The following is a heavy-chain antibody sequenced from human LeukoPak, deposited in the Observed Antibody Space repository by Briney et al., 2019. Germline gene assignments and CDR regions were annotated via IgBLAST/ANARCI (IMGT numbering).Heavy chain of an antibody. V-gene: IGHV1-2*02. J-gene: IGHJ4*02. D-gene: IGHD3-16*02. CDR3: ARSAGLKSTYYDYVWGSYRYPFDFDY. CDR2: INPNSGGT. CDR1: GYTFTGYY. Sequence: ASVKVSCKASGYTFTGYYMHWVRQAPGQELEWMGWINPNSGGTNYAQKFQGRVTMTRDTSISTAYMELSRLRSDDTAVYYCARSAGLKSTYYDYVWGSYRYPFDFDYWGQGTLVTVSS.